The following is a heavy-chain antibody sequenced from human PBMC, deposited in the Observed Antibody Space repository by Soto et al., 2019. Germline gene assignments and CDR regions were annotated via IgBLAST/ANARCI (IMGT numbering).Heavy chain of an antibody. CDR3: ARDSEYSSSPGGY. CDR1: GFTFSSYG. CDR2: IWYDGSNK. J-gene: IGHJ4*02. D-gene: IGHD6-6*01. V-gene: IGHV3-33*01. Sequence: QVQLVESGGGVVQPGRSLRLSCAASGFTFSSYGMHWVRQAPGKGLEWVAVIWYDGSNKYYADSVKGRFTISRDNSKNTLYLQMNSLRAEDTAVYYCARDSEYSSSPGGYWGQGTLVTVSS.